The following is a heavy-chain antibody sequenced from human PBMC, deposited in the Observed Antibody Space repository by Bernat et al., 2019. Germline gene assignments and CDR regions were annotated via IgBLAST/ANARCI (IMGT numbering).Heavy chain of an antibody. Sequence: QVQLVESGGGVVQPGRSLRLSCAASGFTFSSYAMHWVRQAPGKGLEWVAIISYDGSNKYYADSVKGRFTISRDNSKNTLYLQMNSLRAEDTAVYYCAKDGYGGNFDYWGQGTLVTVSS. V-gene: IGHV3-30-3*01. CDR1: GFTFSSYA. CDR3: AKDGYGGNFDY. J-gene: IGHJ4*02. D-gene: IGHD4-23*01. CDR2: ISYDGSNK.